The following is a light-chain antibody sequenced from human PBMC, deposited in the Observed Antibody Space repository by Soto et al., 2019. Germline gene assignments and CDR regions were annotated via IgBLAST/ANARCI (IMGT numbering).Light chain of an antibody. CDR2: EGS. CDR3: CSSAGSSTL. CDR1: SSDVGSYNL. Sequence: QSALTQPASVSGSPGQSITISCTGTSSDVGSYNLVSWYQQHPGKAPKLMIYEGSKRPSGVSNRFSGSKSGNTASLTISGLQAEDEADYYCCSSAGSSTLFGGGTQLTVL. J-gene: IGLJ2*01. V-gene: IGLV2-23*01.